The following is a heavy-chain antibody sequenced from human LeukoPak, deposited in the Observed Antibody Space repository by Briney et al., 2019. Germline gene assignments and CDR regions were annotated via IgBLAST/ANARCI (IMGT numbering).Heavy chain of an antibody. CDR3: ARATVTTLPYYFDY. J-gene: IGHJ4*02. CDR1: GGSVSSHRYY. CDR2: VYYSGST. Sequence: SETLSLTCTVSGGSVSSHRYYWGWLRQPPGKGLEWIGSVYYSGSTYYDPSLKSRVVISVDTSKNQFSLKLTSVTAADTAVYYCARATVTTLPYYFDYWGQGTLVTVSS. D-gene: IGHD4-17*01. V-gene: IGHV4-39*01.